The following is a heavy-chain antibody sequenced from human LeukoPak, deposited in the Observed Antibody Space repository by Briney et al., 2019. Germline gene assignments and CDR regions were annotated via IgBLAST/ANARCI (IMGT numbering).Heavy chain of an antibody. CDR1: GGSFSGYY. CDR3: ARMMTTVTTGFDY. CDR2: INHSGNS. D-gene: IGHD4-17*01. J-gene: IGHJ4*02. Sequence: SETLSLTCSVYGGSFSGYYWRWIRQPPGQGLEWIGEINHSGNSNYNPSLKSRVTISVDTSKNQFPLRLSSVTAADTAVYYCARMMTTVTTGFDYWGQGTLVTVSS. V-gene: IGHV4-34*01.